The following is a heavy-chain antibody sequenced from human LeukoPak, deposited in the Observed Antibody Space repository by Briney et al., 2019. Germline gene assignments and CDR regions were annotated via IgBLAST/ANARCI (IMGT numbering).Heavy chain of an antibody. D-gene: IGHD5-12*01. CDR3: ARGGSGYDFQPDY. CDR1: GFTFSSYW. CDR2: IKQDGSEK. Sequence: AEGSLRLSCAASGFTFSSYWMSWVRQAPGKGLEWVANIKQDGSEKYYVDSVKGRFTISRDNAKNSLYLQMNSLRAEDTAVYYCARGGSGYDFQPDYWGQGTLVTVSS. J-gene: IGHJ4*02. V-gene: IGHV3-7*01.